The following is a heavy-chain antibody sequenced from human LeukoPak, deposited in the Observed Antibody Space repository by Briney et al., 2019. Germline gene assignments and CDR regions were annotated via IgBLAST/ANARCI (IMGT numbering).Heavy chain of an antibody. CDR2: ISGSGGIT. CDR1: GFTFSSYA. J-gene: IGHJ3*02. V-gene: IGHV3-23*01. Sequence: GGSLRLSCAASGFTFSSYAMSCVRQAPGKGLEWVSAISGSGGITYYADSVKGRFTISRDNSKNTLYLQMNSLRAEDTAVYYCAKGPTSTYCSSTSCRNYDAFDIWGQGTMVTVSS. D-gene: IGHD2-2*01. CDR3: AKGPTSTYCSSTSCRNYDAFDI.